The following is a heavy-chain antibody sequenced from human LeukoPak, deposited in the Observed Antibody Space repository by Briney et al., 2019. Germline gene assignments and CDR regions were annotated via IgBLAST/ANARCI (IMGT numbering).Heavy chain of an antibody. J-gene: IGHJ4*02. V-gene: IGHV3-30-3*01. CDR3: ARDRGDYYDSSGPLDY. CDR1: GFTFSSYA. CDR2: ISYDGSNE. D-gene: IGHD3-22*01. Sequence: PGGSLRLSCAASGFTFSSYAMHWVRQAPGKGLEWVAVISYDGSNEYYADSVKGRFTISRDNSKNTLYLQMNSLRAEDTAVYYCARDRGDYYDSSGPLDYWGQGTLVTVSS.